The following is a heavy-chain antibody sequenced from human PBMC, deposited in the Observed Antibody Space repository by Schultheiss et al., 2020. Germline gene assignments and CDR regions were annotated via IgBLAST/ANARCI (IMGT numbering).Heavy chain of an antibody. Sequence: SVTVSGKASGGTFSSYAISWVRQAPGQGLEWMGGIIPIFGTANYAQKFQGRVTITADESTSTAYMELSSLRSEDTAVYYCARGQDSYGRYYFDYWGQGTLVTVSS. CDR3: ARGQDSYGRYYFDY. V-gene: IGHV1-69*01. J-gene: IGHJ4*02. D-gene: IGHD5-18*01. CDR2: IIPIFGTA. CDR1: GGTFSSYA.